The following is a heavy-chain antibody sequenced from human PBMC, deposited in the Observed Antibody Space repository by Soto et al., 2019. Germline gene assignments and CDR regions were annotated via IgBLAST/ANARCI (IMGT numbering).Heavy chain of an antibody. D-gene: IGHD1-26*01. Sequence: EVQLVESGGGLVQPGGSLRLSCAASGFSFTRDWMHWVRQAPGKGLEWVSRVNTDETTTNYADSVKGRFTLSRDNAKNTLYLQMNSLSAEDTAIYFCARGAFGNYYQDSWGQGTLVTVSP. V-gene: IGHV3-74*01. J-gene: IGHJ4*02. CDR3: ARGAFGNYYQDS. CDR1: GFSFTRDW. CDR2: VNTDETTT.